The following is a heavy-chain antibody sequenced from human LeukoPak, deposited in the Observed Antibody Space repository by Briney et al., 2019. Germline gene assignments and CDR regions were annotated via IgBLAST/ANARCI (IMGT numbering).Heavy chain of an antibody. V-gene: IGHV3-23*01. J-gene: IGHJ4*02. Sequence: GGSLRLSCGASGFTFGTHAMTWVRQAPGKGLEYVSLISGSGDITYYAHSLKDRFTISRDNSKNPLYLQMHSLRAEDTAVYYCAARPGDLAVPFDYWGQGTLVTVSS. CDR3: AARPGDLAVPFDY. D-gene: IGHD3-10*01. CDR1: GFTFGTHA. CDR2: ISGSGDIT.